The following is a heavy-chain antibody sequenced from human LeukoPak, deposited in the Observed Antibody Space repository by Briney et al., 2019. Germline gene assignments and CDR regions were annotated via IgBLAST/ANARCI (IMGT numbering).Heavy chain of an antibody. V-gene: IGHV2-5*01. CDR3: AQIVWFGEFFDY. J-gene: IGHJ4*02. CDR2: IYWNDDK. CDR1: DGSISSYYW. D-gene: IGHD3-10*01. Sequence: TLSLTCTVSDGSISSYYWSWIRQPPGKALEWLALIYWNDDKRYSPSLKSRLTITKDTSKNQVVLTMTNMDPVDTATYYCAQIVWFGEFFDYWGQGTLVTVSS.